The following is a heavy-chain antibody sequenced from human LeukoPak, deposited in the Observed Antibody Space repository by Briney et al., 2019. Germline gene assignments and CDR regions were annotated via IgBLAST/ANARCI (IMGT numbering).Heavy chain of an antibody. CDR2: INPSGGST. V-gene: IGHV1-46*03. D-gene: IGHD6-19*01. J-gene: IGHJ4*02. CDR1: GYTFTSYY. Sequence: ASVKVSCKASGYTFTSYYMHWVRQAPGQGLEWMGIINPSGGSTSYAQKFQGRVTMTRDTSTSTVYMELSSVRAEDAALYYCARDWGIAVAGYFDYWGQGTLVTVSS. CDR3: ARDWGIAVAGYFDY.